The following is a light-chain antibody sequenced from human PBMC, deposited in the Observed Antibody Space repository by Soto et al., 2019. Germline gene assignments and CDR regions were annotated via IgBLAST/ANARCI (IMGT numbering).Light chain of an antibody. CDR2: GAS. V-gene: IGKV1-39*01. J-gene: IGKJ2*01. Sequence: DIQMTQSPSSLSASVGDRVTITCRASQSISSYLNWYQEKPGKAPKLLIYGASSLQSGVPSRFSGSASGTDFTLTISSLQPEDFATYYCQQSYSTPYTFGQGTKLEIK. CDR3: QQSYSTPYT. CDR1: QSISSY.